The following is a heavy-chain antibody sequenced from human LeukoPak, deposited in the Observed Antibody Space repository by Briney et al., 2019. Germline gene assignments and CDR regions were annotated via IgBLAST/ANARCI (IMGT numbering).Heavy chain of an antibody. J-gene: IGHJ3*02. V-gene: IGHV1-18*01. CDR3: ARDVFEGFGERVIDAFDI. CDR1: GYTFTSYD. D-gene: IGHD3-10*01. CDR2: ISAYNGDT. Sequence: ASVKVSCKASGYTFTSYDINWVRQAPGQGLEWMGWISAYNGDTNYGQKVQGRVAMTTDTSTRTAYMELRGLRSDDTAVYYCARDVFEGFGERVIDAFDIWGQGTLVTVSS.